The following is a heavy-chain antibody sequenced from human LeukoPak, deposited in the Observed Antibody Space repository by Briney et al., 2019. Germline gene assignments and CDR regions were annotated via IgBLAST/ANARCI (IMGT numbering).Heavy chain of an antibody. V-gene: IGHV3-23*01. D-gene: IGHD3-22*01. CDR1: GCTFSSYA. Sequence: PGGSLRLSCAASGCTFSSYAMSWVRQAPGKGLEWVSAISGSGGSTYYADSVKGRFTISRDNSKNTLYLQMNSLRAEDTAVYYCAKSAYYDSSGFYREYYFDYWGQGTLVTVSS. J-gene: IGHJ4*02. CDR3: AKSAYYDSSGFYREYYFDY. CDR2: ISGSGGST.